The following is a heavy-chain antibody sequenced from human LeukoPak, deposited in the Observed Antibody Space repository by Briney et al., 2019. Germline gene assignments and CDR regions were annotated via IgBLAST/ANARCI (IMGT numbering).Heavy chain of an antibody. J-gene: IGHJ6*02. CDR3: ATPGGPQWLVPHHPYYGMDV. V-gene: IGHV1-69*13. CDR1: GYTLTDYY. Sequence: RASVKVSCKASGYTLTDYYMHWVRQAPGQGLEWMGGIIPIFGTANYAQKFQGRVTITADESTSTAYMELSSLRSEDTAVYYCATPGGPQWLVPHHPYYGMDVWGQGTTVTVSS. D-gene: IGHD6-19*01. CDR2: IIPIFGTA.